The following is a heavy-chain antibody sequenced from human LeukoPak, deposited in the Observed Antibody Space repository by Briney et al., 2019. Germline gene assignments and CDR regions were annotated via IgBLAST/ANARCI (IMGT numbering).Heavy chain of an antibody. Sequence: SETLSLTCGVYGGSFSGYYWSWIRQPPGKGLEWIGEINHSGSTNYNPSLKSRVTISVDTSKNQFSLKLSSVTAADTAVYYCARGGYCSSTSCYTRPYDYWGQGTLVTVSS. V-gene: IGHV4-34*01. CDR3: ARGGYCSSTSCYTRPYDY. J-gene: IGHJ4*02. CDR2: INHSGST. CDR1: GGSFSGYY. D-gene: IGHD2-2*02.